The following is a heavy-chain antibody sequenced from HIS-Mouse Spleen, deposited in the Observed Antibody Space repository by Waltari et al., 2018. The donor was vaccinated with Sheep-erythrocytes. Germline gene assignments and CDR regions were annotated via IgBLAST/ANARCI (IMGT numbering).Heavy chain of an antibody. V-gene: IGHV3-21*01. CDR2: ISSSSSYI. CDR1: GFTFSSYR. D-gene: IGHD1-26*01. CDR3: VRVASGATFDY. J-gene: IGHJ4*02. Sequence: EVQLVESGGGLVKPGGSLRLSCAASGFTFSSYRMNLVRQAPGKGLEWVSSISSSSSYIYYADSVKGRFTISRDNAKNSLYLQMNSLRAEDTAVYYCVRVASGATFDYWGQGTLVTVSS.